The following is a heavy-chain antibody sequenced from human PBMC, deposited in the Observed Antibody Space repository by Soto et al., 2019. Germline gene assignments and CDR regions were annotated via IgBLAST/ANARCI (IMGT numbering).Heavy chain of an antibody. CDR1: GYTFTGYY. Sequence: VKVSCKASGYTFTGYYMHWVRQAPGQGLEWMGWINPNSGGTNYAQKFQGRVTMTRDTSISTAYMELSRLRSDDTAVYYCAITMVRGVMGYFDYWGQGTPVTVSS. CDR3: AITMVRGVMGYFDY. V-gene: IGHV1-2*02. CDR2: INPNSGGT. D-gene: IGHD3-10*01. J-gene: IGHJ4*02.